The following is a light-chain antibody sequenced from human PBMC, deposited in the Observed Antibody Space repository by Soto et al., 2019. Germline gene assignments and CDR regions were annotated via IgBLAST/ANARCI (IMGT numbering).Light chain of an antibody. V-gene: IGKV3-15*01. CDR3: QQYNSWPPYT. CDR2: GAS. Sequence: EIVMTQSPATLSVSPGERVTVSCRASESVSSNLAWYQQKAGQAPRLLIYGASTRATGIPARFSGSGSGIEFTLTISTLQSEDVAIYYCQQYNSWPPYTFGQGTKLEI. J-gene: IGKJ2*01. CDR1: ESVSSN.